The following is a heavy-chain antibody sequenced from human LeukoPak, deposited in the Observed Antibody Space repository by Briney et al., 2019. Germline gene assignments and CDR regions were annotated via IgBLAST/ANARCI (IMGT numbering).Heavy chain of an antibody. CDR2: INHSGST. D-gene: IGHD3-16*02. CDR1: GGSFSGYY. V-gene: IGHV4-34*01. J-gene: IGHJ5*02. Sequence: MPSETLSLTCAVYGGSFSGYYWSWIRQPPGKGLEWIGEINHSGSTNYNPSLKSRVTISVDTSKNQFSLKLSSGTAADTAVYYCARAGASFRFRWFDPWGQGTLVTVSS. CDR3: ARAGASFRFRWFDP.